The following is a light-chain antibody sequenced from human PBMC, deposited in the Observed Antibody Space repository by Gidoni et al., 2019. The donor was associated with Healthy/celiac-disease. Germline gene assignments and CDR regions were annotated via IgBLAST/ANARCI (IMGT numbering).Light chain of an antibody. CDR2: VVS. CDR1: SSDVGGYNL. Sequence: SALTQPASVSGSPGQSITISCTGTSSDVGGYNLVSWYQQHPGKAPKLMIYVVSTRPSGVSNRFSGSKSGNTASLTISVLQAEDEADYYCFSYSGSSSKVFGTGTKVTVL. CDR3: FSYSGSSSKV. V-gene: IGLV2-23*02. J-gene: IGLJ1*01.